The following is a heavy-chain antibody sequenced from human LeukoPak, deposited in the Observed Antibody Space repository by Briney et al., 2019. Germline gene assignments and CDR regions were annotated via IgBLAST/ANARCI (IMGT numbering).Heavy chain of an antibody. CDR1: GGTFSSYA. Sequence: ASVKVSCKASGGTFSSYAISWVRQAPGQGLEWMGGIIPIFGTANYAQKFQGRVTITADKSTSTAYMELSSLRSEDTAVYYCARGRSVVPAAMPGDYWGQGTLVTVSS. D-gene: IGHD2-2*01. V-gene: IGHV1-69*06. J-gene: IGHJ4*02. CDR3: ARGRSVVPAAMPGDY. CDR2: IIPIFGTA.